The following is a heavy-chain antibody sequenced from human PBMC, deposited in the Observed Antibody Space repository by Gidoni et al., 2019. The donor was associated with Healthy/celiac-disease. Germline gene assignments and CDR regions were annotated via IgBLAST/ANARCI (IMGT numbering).Heavy chain of an antibody. J-gene: IGHJ5*02. D-gene: IGHD6-13*01. CDR1: GDSITSGGYY. CDR3: ARDLVRLTAGFDP. V-gene: IGHV4-31*03. Sequence: QVQLQESGPGLVKPSQTLSLTCIVSGDSITSGGYYCSWIRQLPGKGLEWIGSISYSGSTYYNPSLKSRISFSVDTSKNQFSLKLSSVTAADTAVYYCARDLVRLTAGFDPWGQGTLVTVSS. CDR2: ISYSGST.